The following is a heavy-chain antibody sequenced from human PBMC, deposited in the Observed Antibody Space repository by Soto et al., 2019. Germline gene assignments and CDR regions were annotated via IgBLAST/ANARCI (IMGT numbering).Heavy chain of an antibody. V-gene: IGHV1-18*01. CDR2: ISAYNGNT. Sequence: ASVKVSCKASGYTFTSYGISWVRQAPGQGLEWMGWISAYNGNTNYAQKLQGRVTMTTDTSTSTAYMELRSLRSDDTAVYYCARDLSELYSSGWPVFDYWGQGTLVTVSS. CDR3: ARDLSELYSSGWPVFDY. CDR1: GYTFTSYG. J-gene: IGHJ4*02. D-gene: IGHD6-19*01.